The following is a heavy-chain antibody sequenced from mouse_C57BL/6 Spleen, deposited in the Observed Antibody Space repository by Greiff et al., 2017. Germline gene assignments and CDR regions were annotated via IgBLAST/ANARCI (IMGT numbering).Heavy chain of an antibody. D-gene: IGHD1-1*01. V-gene: IGHV5-4*01. Sequence: EVQVVESGGGLVKPGGSLKLSCAASGFTFSSYAMSWVRQTPEKRLEWVATISDGGSYTYYPDNVKGRFTISRDNAKNNLYLQMSHLKSEDTAMYYCARDPHYGSSHWYFDVWGTGTTVTVSS. CDR1: GFTFSSYA. CDR3: ARDPHYGSSHWYFDV. CDR2: ISDGGSYT. J-gene: IGHJ1*03.